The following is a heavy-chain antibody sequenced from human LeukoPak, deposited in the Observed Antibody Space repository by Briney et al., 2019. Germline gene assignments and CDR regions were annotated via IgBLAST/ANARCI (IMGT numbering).Heavy chain of an antibody. CDR1: GFTVSSNY. D-gene: IGHD3-22*01. CDR2: IYSGGST. V-gene: IGHV3-53*01. Sequence: QAGGSLRLSCAASGFTVSSNYMSWVRQAPGKGLEWVSVIYSGGSTYYADSVKGRFTISRDNSKNTLYLQMNSLRAEDTAVYYCARGVNYYDSSGYYPKHWGQGTLVTVPS. J-gene: IGHJ1*01. CDR3: ARGVNYYDSSGYYPKH.